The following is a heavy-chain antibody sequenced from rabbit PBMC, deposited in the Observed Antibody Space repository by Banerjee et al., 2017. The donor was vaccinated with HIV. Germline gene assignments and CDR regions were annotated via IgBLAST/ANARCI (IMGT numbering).Heavy chain of an antibody. J-gene: IGHJ4*01. CDR3: ARDLAGVIGWNFNL. V-gene: IGHV1S45*01. Sequence: QEQLEESGGGLVKPEGSLTLTCKASGFSFSNKYVMCWVRQAPGKGLEWIGCMNAGTSGGSYYARWAKGRFTISKTSSTTVALQMTSLTAADTASYFCARDLAGVIGWNFNLWGPGTLVTVS. CDR1: GFSFSNKYV. D-gene: IGHD4-1*01. CDR2: MNAGTSGGS.